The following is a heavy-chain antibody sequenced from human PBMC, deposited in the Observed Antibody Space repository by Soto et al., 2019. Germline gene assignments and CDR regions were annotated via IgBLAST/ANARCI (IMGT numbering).Heavy chain of an antibody. Sequence: SETLSLTCAVYGGSFSGYYWSWIRQPPGKGLEWIGEINHSGSTNYNPSLKSRVTISVDTSKNQFSLKLSSVTAADTAVYYCARLQRITMIVVVISGAFDIWGQGTMVTVSS. V-gene: IGHV4-34*01. CDR3: ARLQRITMIVVVISGAFDI. J-gene: IGHJ3*02. D-gene: IGHD3-22*01. CDR2: INHSGST. CDR1: GGSFSGYY.